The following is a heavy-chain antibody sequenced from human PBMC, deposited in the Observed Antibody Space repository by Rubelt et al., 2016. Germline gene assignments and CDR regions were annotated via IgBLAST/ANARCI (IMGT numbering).Heavy chain of an antibody. V-gene: IGHV4-59*08. CDR2: IYSSGST. CDR1: GGPISHYY. Sequence: QVQLQESGPGLVKPSETLSLTCTVSGGPISHYYWNWIRQPPGKGLEWIGYIYSSGSTNYNPSLKSRVTISADTSKTQFSRRLGSVTAADTAVYYCARRVAGTGYSRENWFDPWGQGTLVTVSS. J-gene: IGHJ5*02. CDR3: ARRVAGTGYSRENWFDP. D-gene: IGHD3/OR15-3a*01.